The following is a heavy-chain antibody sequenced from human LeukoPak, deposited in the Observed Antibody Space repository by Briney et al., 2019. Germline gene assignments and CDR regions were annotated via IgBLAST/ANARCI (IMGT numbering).Heavy chain of an antibody. D-gene: IGHD3-22*01. J-gene: IGHJ4*02. CDR3: ARGPHYYGGSAYSRFLDY. V-gene: IGHV5-51*01. Sequence: GEALKISCNGSGYHFISYWIGGVRPMPGKGLEGMGIIYPGESDTRYSASCQGQVTISPPKSISTAYLQWSSLKASDTAMYYCARGPHYYGGSAYSRFLDYWGQGTLVTVSS. CDR2: IYPGESDT. CDR1: GYHFISYW.